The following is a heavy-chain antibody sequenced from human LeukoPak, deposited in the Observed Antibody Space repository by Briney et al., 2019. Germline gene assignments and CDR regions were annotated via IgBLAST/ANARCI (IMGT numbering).Heavy chain of an antibody. J-gene: IGHJ5*02. CDR1: GGSISSSTYY. V-gene: IGHV4-39*07. Sequence: SETLSLTCTVSGGSISSSTYYWGWIRQSPGKGLEWIGSIYYSGTTNYNPSLKSRVTISVDTSKNQFSLKLSSVTAADTAVYYCARDHYYGSGSYRFLRFDPWGQGTLVTVSS. CDR3: ARDHYYGSGSYRFLRFDP. D-gene: IGHD3-10*01. CDR2: IYYSGTT.